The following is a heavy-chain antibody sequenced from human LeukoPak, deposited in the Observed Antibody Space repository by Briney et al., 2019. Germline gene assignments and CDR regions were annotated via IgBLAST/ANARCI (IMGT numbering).Heavy chain of an antibody. Sequence: SETLSLTCTVSGGSISSYYWSWIRQPPGRGLEWIGYIYYSGSTNYNPSLKSRVTISVDTSKNQFSLKLSSVTAADPAVHYCARVAPDGLQTHAYWGQGTLVTVSS. CDR3: ARVAPDGLQTHAY. CDR2: IYYSGST. J-gene: IGHJ4*02. CDR1: GGSISSYY. V-gene: IGHV4-59*01.